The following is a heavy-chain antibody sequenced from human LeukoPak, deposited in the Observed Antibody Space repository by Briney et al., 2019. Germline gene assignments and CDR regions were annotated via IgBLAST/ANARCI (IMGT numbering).Heavy chain of an antibody. D-gene: IGHD1-7*01. Sequence: GASVKVSCKASGYTFAGYYMHWVRQAPGQGLEWMGWINPNSGGTNYAQKFQGRVTMTRDTSNSTAYMELSRLRSDDTAVYYCARVYNWNSLFYWGQGTLVTVSS. CDR1: GYTFAGYY. V-gene: IGHV1-2*02. CDR3: ARVYNWNSLFY. CDR2: INPNSGGT. J-gene: IGHJ4*02.